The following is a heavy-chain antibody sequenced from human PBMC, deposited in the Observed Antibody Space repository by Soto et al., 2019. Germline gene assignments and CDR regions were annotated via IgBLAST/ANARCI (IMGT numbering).Heavy chain of an antibody. Sequence: QVRLIQSGTEVKKSGASVKVSCRLSGSALTELSLHWVRQAPGKGLEWMGCSDREDGETFYAKKFKGRLTMTEDTSTNTAYMELRSLGSEDTAVYYRTRGNWFDPWGQGTLVAVSS. CDR2: SDREDGET. J-gene: IGHJ5*02. V-gene: IGHV1-24*01. CDR3: TRGNWFDP. CDR1: GSALTELS.